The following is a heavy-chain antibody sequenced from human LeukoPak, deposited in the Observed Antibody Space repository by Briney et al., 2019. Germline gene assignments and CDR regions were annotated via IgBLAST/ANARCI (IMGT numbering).Heavy chain of an antibody. Sequence: GGSLRLSCAASGFTFSNYAMYWVRQAPGKGLEWVSYITSSSSVVYYADSVKGRFTISRDNAKNSLYRQMNSLRAEETTVYYCAKPKTENYDFWSGTDWYFDLWGRGTLVTVSS. CDR2: ITSSSSVV. V-gene: IGHV3-48*01. J-gene: IGHJ2*01. D-gene: IGHD3-3*01. CDR3: AKPKTENYDFWSGTDWYFDL. CDR1: GFTFSNYA.